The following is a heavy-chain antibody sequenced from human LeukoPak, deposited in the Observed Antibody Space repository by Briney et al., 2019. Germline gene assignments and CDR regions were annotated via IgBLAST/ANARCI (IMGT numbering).Heavy chain of an antibody. CDR2: IRNKANSYAT. Sequence: GGSLRLSCAVSGFTFSDSTMHWVRQVSGKGLEWVGRIRNKANSYATEYGASVKGRFTIPRDESKNTAYLQMNSLKTDDTAVYYCAQTSTTVTTGYWGQGTLVTVSS. CDR1: GFTFSDST. V-gene: IGHV3-73*01. J-gene: IGHJ4*02. CDR3: AQTSTTVTTGY. D-gene: IGHD4-17*01.